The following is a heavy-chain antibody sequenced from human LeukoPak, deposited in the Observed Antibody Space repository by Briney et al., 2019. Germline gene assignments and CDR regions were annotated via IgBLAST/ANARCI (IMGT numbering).Heavy chain of an antibody. V-gene: IGHV1-2*02. CDR1: GYTFTGYY. CDR3: TIVVITTGGAFDI. D-gene: IGHD3-22*01. CDR2: INPNSGGT. Sequence: GASVKVSCKASGYTFTGYYMHWVRQAPGQGLEWMGWINPNSGGTNYAQKFQGRVTMTRDTSISTAYMELSRLRSDDTAVYYCTIVVITTGGAFDIWGQGTMVTVSS. J-gene: IGHJ3*02.